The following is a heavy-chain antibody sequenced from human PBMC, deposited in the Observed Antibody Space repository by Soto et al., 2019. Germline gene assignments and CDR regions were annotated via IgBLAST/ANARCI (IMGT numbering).Heavy chain of an antibody. D-gene: IGHD3-3*01. CDR3: AIARVADSSLDH. CDR1: GFTFSNNA. CDR2: ISYDSSEI. Sequence: PVGSLRLSRVGSGFTFSNNALHWVRQAPGKGLEWVAFISYDSSEIFYADSVKGRFTISSDNPENTLFLHRNSPRADDTAVYYCAIARVADSSLDHWGQGSLVTVSS. V-gene: IGHV3-30*01. J-gene: IGHJ4*01.